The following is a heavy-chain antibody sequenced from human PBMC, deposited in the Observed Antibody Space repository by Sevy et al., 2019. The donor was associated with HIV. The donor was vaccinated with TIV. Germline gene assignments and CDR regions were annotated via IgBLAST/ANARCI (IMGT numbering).Heavy chain of an antibody. Sequence: ASVKVSCKASGFTFTSSAVQWVRQARGQRLEWIGWIVVGSGNTNYAQKFQERVTITRDMSTSTAYMELSSLRSEDTAVDYCAADLFGDLGGYYYYYYMDVWGKGTTVTVSS. D-gene: IGHD4-17*01. CDR1: GFTFTSSA. CDR2: IVVGSGNT. V-gene: IGHV1-58*01. CDR3: AADLFGDLGGYYYYYYMDV. J-gene: IGHJ6*03.